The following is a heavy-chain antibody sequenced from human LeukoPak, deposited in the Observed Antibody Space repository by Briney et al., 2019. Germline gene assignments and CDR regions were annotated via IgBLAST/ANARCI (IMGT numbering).Heavy chain of an antibody. J-gene: IGHJ3*02. V-gene: IGHV3-30*02. CDR3: ARDRPSI. Sequence: GGSLRLSCAASGFTFSSYAMHSVRQAPGKGLEWVAFLRYDGSSEYYADSVRGRFTISRDNAKNSLYLQMNSLRAEDTAVYYCARDRPSIWGQGTMVTVSS. CDR1: GFTFSSYA. CDR2: LRYDGSSE.